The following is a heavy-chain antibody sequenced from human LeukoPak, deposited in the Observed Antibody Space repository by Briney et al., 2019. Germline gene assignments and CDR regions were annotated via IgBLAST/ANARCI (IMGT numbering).Heavy chain of an antibody. Sequence: SQTLSLTCVISGDSVSSNSAAWNWIRQSPSRGLQWLGRTYYRSKWYNDYAVSVRSRITINPDTSKNQFSLQLNSVTPEDTAVYYCARRGLRTRGGPFDYWGQGTLVTVSS. J-gene: IGHJ4*02. CDR2: TYYRSKWYN. CDR3: ARRGLRTRGGPFDY. CDR1: GDSVSSNSAA. D-gene: IGHD4-17*01. V-gene: IGHV6-1*01.